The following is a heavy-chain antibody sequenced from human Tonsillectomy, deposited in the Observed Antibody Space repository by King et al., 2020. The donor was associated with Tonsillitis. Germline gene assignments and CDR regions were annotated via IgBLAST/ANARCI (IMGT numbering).Heavy chain of an antibody. J-gene: IGHJ6*02. CDR3: ARRDYYFYGMDV. CDR1: GFTFRKYS. CDR2: ITTSSSYT. D-gene: IGHD3/OR15-3a*01. Sequence: VQLVESGGGLVRPGGSLRLSCAASGFTFRKYSMNWVRQAPGKGLEWGSYITTSSSYTYYADPVKGRFTISRDNAKNSLYLQMNSLRADDTAVYYCARRDYYFYGMDVWGQGTTVTVSS. V-gene: IGHV3-21*06.